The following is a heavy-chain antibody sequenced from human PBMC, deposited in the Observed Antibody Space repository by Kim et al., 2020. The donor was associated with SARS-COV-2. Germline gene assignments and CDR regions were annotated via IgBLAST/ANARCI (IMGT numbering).Heavy chain of an antibody. D-gene: IGHD1-26*01. CDR3: AREGWETVNPFDF. CDR2: INPNSGNT. CDR1: GYTFTSYD. J-gene: IGHJ4*02. V-gene: IGHV1-8*01. Sequence: ASVKVSCKASGYTFTSYDINWVRQATGQGLEWMGWINPNSGNTGYAQKFQGRVTMTRSTSIRTAYMELSSLASDDTAVYFCAREGWETVNPFDFWGQGTLVTVSS.